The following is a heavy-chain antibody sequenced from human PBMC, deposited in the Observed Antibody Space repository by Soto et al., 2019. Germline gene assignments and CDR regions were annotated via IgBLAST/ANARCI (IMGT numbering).Heavy chain of an antibody. CDR1: GFTFSSYW. J-gene: IGHJ4*02. CDR3: VRGDGDRYDGHGYLGRH. V-gene: IGHV3-74*01. D-gene: IGHD2-21*01. CDR2: MNMDGNRI. Sequence: EVQLVESGGGLVQPGGSLRVSCAASGFTFSSYWMHWVRQAPGKGLEWVSRMNMDGNRISYVDSVKGRCTISRDNAKNTFYMEMNSARVEDTAVYYCVRGDGDRYDGHGYLGRHWGQGSLVTVSS.